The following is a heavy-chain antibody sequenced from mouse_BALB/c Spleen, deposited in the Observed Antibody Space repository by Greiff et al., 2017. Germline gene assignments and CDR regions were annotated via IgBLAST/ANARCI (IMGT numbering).Heavy chain of an antibody. CDR1: GFTFSSFG. D-gene: IGHD1-1*01. V-gene: IGHV5-17*02. CDR2: ISSGSSTI. CDR3: ARRYGSSYPFDY. Sequence: DVMLVESGGGLVKPGGSLKLSCAASGFTFSSFGMHWVRQAPEKGLEWVAYISSGSSTIYYADTVKGRFTISRDNPKNTLFLQMTSLRSEDTAMYYCARRYGSSYPFDYWGQGTTLTVSS. J-gene: IGHJ2*01.